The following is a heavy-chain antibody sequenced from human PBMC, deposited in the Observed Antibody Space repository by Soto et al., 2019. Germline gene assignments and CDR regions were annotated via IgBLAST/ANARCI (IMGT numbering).Heavy chain of an antibody. Sequence: GASVEVSCKASGGTFSSYAISWVRQAPGQGLEWMGGIIPIFGTANYAQKFQGRVTITADESTSTAYMELSSLRSEDTAVYYCARDQGWYSSGGGWFDPWGQGTLVTVSS. CDR3: ARDQGWYSSGGGWFDP. CDR2: IIPIFGTA. CDR1: GGTFSSYA. D-gene: IGHD6-19*01. V-gene: IGHV1-69*13. J-gene: IGHJ5*02.